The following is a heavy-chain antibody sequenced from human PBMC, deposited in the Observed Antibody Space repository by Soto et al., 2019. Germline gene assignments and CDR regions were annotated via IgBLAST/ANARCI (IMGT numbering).Heavy chain of an antibody. Sequence: GGSLRLSCAASGFTFSSYDMHWVRQATGKGLEWVSAIGTAGDTYYPGSVKGRFTISRENAKNSLYLQMNSLRAGDTAVYYCACGWFYSNGSHFDYWGQGTQVTVSA. V-gene: IGHV3-13*01. J-gene: IGHJ4*02. CDR3: ACGWFYSNGSHFDY. CDR1: GFTFSSYD. CDR2: IGTAGDT. D-gene: IGHD6-19*01.